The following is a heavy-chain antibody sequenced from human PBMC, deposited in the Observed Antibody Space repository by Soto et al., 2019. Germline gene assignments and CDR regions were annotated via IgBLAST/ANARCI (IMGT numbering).Heavy chain of an antibody. V-gene: IGHV3-74*01. J-gene: IGHJ4*02. D-gene: IGHD1-26*01. CDR1: GFTFSSYW. Sequence: GGSLRLSCAASGFTFSSYWMHWVRQAPGKGLVWVSRINNDGSTTTYADSVKGRFTISRDDAKNTLYLEMNRLRAEDTAVYYCVRGYSGTYRIDNWGQGTPVTVAS. CDR3: VRGYSGTYRIDN. CDR2: INNDGSTT.